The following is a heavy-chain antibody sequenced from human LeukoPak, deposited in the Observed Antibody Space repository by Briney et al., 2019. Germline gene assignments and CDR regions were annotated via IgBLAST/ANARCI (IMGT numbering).Heavy chain of an antibody. CDR2: TIPIFGTA. Sequence: SVKVSCKASGGTFSSYAISWVRQAPGQGLEWMGGTIPIFGTANYAQKFQGRVTITTDESTSTAYMELSSLRSEDTAVYYCARNHMTTVRPYYYYYYMDVWGKGTTVTVSS. J-gene: IGHJ6*03. D-gene: IGHD4-17*01. CDR3: ARNHMTTVRPYYYYYYMDV. V-gene: IGHV1-69*05. CDR1: GGTFSSYA.